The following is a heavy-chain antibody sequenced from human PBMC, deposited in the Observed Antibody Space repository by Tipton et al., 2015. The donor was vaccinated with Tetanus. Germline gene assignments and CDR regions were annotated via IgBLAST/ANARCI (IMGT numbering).Heavy chain of an antibody. CDR2: INPSGGST. J-gene: IGHJ3*02. D-gene: IGHD3-22*01. CDR3: ARENDSSGVGDAFDI. CDR1: GGTFSSYA. Sequence: QLVQPGAEVKKPGSSVKVSCKASGGTFSSYAISWVRQAPGQVLEWMGIINPSGGSTSYAQRFQGRVTMTRDTSTSTVYMELSSLRSEDTAVYYCARENDSSGVGDAFDIWGQGTMVTVSS. V-gene: IGHV1-46*01.